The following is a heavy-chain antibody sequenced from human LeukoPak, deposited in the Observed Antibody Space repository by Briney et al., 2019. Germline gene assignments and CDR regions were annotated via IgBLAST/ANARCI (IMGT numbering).Heavy chain of an antibody. CDR1: GLTFSDYY. CDR3: ASFRYCSSTSCPEGEFDP. J-gene: IGHJ5*02. CDR2: ISSSGSTI. D-gene: IGHD2-2*01. Sequence: GGSLRLSCAASGLTFSDYYMSWIRQAPGKGLEWVSYISSSGSTIYYADSVKGRFTISRDNAKNSLYLQMNSLRAEDTAVYYCASFRYCSSTSCPEGEFDPWGQGTLVTVSS. V-gene: IGHV3-11*01.